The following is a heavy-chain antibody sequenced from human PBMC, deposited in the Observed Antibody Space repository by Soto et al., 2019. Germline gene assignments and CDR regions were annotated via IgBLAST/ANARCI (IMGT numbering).Heavy chain of an antibody. CDR2: IGDYSSNK. J-gene: IGHJ6*02. CDR1: GFIFSDYS. CDR3: ARDQYSSGWYGGAPIYGYYYYYYGMDV. D-gene: IGHD6-19*01. Sequence: AXVSLRLSFIGSGFIFSDYSMSGVRQPPGKGLEWIAYIGDYSSNKYYADSVKGRFTISRDNSKNTLYLQMNSLRAEDTAVYYCARDQYSSGWYGGAPIYGYYYYYYGMDVWGQGTTVTVSS. V-gene: IGHV3-48*01.